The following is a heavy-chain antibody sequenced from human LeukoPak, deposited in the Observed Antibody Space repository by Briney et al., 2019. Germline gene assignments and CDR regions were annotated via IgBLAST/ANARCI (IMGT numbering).Heavy chain of an antibody. V-gene: IGHV1-2*02. CDR2: INPNSGGT. Sequence: ASVKVSCKASGYSFTGYYMRWVRQAPGQGLEWMGWINPNSGGTNYAQKFQGRVTMTRDTSISTAYMELSRLRSDDTAVYYCARGLYYEQQLVTDSGWFDPWGQGTLVTVSS. CDR1: GYSFTGYY. J-gene: IGHJ5*02. D-gene: IGHD6-13*01. CDR3: ARGLYYEQQLVTDSGWFDP.